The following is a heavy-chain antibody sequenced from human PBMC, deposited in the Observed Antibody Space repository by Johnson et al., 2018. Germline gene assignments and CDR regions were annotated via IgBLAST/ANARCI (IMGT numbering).Heavy chain of an antibody. J-gene: IGHJ4*02. CDR2: ISHDGSNK. CDR3: EREGYCSGGTCYGFEH. V-gene: IGHV3-30-3*01. CDR1: GFTFRSYA. Sequence: QVRLVESGGGVVQPGRSLRLSCAASGFTFRSYAMHWVRQAAGKGLEWVVVISHDGSNKYYADSVKGRFSIFRDNYKKTLHLHMNSLRAEDTAVYYFEREGYCSGGTCYGFEHWGQGTLVTVSS. D-gene: IGHD2-15*01.